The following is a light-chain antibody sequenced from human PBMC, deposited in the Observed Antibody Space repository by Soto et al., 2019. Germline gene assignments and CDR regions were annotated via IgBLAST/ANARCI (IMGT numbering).Light chain of an antibody. J-gene: IGKJ5*01. CDR3: HQYNSYWT. Sequence: DIQMTQSPSTLFGSLGDRLPIPFRASQTISSWLAWYQQKPGKTPKLLIYKKSILENGVPSRFSGSGSGTEFTLSISSLQPDDFATYYCHQYNSYWTFGPGTRLDIK. CDR2: KKS. V-gene: IGKV1-5*03. CDR1: QTISSW.